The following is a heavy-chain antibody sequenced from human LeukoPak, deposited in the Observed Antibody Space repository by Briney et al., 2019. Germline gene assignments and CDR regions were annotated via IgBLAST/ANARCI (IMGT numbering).Heavy chain of an antibody. V-gene: IGHV3-48*01. CDR1: GFTFSSYD. Sequence: GRCLRLSCAASGFTFSSYDMNWVRQAQGKGLEWVSYTSSSSSNIYYADSVKGRFTISRDNAKNSLYLQMNSLRAEDTAVYYCARVSSGSYYNEDYWGQGTLVTVSS. D-gene: IGHD3-10*01. CDR2: TSSSSSNI. CDR3: ARVSSGSYYNEDY. J-gene: IGHJ4*02.